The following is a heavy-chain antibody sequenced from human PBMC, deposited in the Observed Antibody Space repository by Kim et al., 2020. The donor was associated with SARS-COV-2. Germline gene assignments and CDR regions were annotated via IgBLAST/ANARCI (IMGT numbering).Heavy chain of an antibody. CDR3: TRLLDYGGNSFDY. V-gene: IGHV3-73*01. Sequence: YAASVKGRFTISRDDSKNTAYLQMNSLKTEDTAVYYCTRLLDYGGNSFDYWGQGTLVTVSS. D-gene: IGHD4-17*01. J-gene: IGHJ4*02.